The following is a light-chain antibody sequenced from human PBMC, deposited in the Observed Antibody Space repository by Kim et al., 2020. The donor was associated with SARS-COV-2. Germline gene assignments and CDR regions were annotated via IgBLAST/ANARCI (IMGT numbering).Light chain of an antibody. CDR2: GAS. V-gene: IGKV3-20*01. CDR1: QSVSSTY. CDR3: QQYSTSPHT. Sequence: PGERATLSCRASQSVSSTYVAWYQQQPGQAPRLLIYGASNRATGIPDRFSGSGSGTDFTLTIRRLEPEDFAVYYCQQYSTSPHTFGQGTKVDIK. J-gene: IGKJ1*01.